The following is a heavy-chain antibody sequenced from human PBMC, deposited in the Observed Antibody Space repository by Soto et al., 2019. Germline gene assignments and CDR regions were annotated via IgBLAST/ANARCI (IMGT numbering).Heavy chain of an antibody. CDR1: GGSISSYY. CDR2: IYTSGST. CDR3: ARGRGYNWNYDDYFDY. Sequence: QVQLQESGPGLVKPSETLSLTCTVSGGSISSYYWSWIRQPAGKGLEWIGRIYTSGSTNYNPSLKSRVTMSVDTSKNQFALKLSSVTAADTAVYYCARGRGYNWNYDDYFDYWGQGTLVTVSS. V-gene: IGHV4-4*07. J-gene: IGHJ4*02. D-gene: IGHD1-7*01.